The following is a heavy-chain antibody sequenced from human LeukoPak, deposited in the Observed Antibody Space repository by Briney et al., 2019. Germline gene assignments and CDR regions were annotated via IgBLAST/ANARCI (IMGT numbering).Heavy chain of an antibody. V-gene: IGHV3-23*01. CDR3: ARAGAVGTFFYYYYMDV. D-gene: IGHD1-26*01. Sequence: GGSLRLSCAASGFTFSSYAMSWVRQAPGKGLEWVSAISGSGGSTYYADSVKGRFTISRDNAKNSLYLQMNSLRAEVTAVYYCARAGAVGTFFYYYYMDVWGKGTTVTVSS. CDR1: GFTFSSYA. CDR2: ISGSGGST. J-gene: IGHJ6*03.